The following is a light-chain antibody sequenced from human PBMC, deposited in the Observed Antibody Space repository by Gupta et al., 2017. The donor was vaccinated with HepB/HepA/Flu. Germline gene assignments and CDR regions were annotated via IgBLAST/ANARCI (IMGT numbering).Light chain of an antibody. CDR3: AAWDDSLSGGV. J-gene: IGLJ3*02. V-gene: IGLV1-47*01. Sequence: QSVLSQPPSMSGTPGQRVTISCSGGRSNIGRNYVSWYQQFPGTAPRPLIRRHNQRPSRVPYRLLGPKSGNSALLAISGLRSGDEAEYDGAAWDDSLSGGVFGGGTKLTVL. CDR2: RHN. CDR1: RSNIGRNY.